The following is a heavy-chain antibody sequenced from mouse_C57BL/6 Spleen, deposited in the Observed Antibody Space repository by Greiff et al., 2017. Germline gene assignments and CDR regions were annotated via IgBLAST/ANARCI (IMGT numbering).Heavy chain of an antibody. CDR1: GFTFSDYG. CDR3: ARTTGFAY. V-gene: IGHV5-17*01. D-gene: IGHD1-1*01. CDR2: ISRGSSTI. J-gene: IGHJ3*01. Sequence: EVKLMESGGGLVKPGGSLKLSCAASGFTFSDYGMHWVRQAPEKGLEWVAYISRGSSTIYYADTVKGRFTISRDNAKNTLFLQMTSLRSEDTAMYYCARTTGFAYWGQGTLVTVSA.